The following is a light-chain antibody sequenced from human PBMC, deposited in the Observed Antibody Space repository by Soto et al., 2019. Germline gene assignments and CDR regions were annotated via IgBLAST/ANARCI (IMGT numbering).Light chain of an antibody. J-gene: IGKJ1*01. CDR2: GAY. CDR3: QHYNYWPPKT. CDR1: QSVGNY. V-gene: IGKV3D-15*01. Sequence: ERVMTQSRATLSVSPGKRNTLSYRVSQSVGNYLAWYQQTPGQAPRLLIYGAYTRATGIPDRFSGSGSGTDFTLTISSLQSEDFAVYYCQHYNYWPPKTFGPGTKVDI.